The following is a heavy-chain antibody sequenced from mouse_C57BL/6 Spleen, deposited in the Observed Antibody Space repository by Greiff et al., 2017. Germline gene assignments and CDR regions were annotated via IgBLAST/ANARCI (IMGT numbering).Heavy chain of an antibody. CDR1: GYTFTDYY. D-gene: IGHD1-1*01. CDR2: INPYNGGT. J-gene: IGHJ4*01. CDR3: AREITTVVEDAMDY. Sequence: VQLQQSGPVLVKPGASVKMSCKASGYTFTDYYMNWVKQSHGKSLEWIGVINPYNGGTSYNQKFKGKATLTVDKSSSTAYMELNSLTSEDSAVYYCAREITTVVEDAMDYWGQGTSVTVSS. V-gene: IGHV1-19*01.